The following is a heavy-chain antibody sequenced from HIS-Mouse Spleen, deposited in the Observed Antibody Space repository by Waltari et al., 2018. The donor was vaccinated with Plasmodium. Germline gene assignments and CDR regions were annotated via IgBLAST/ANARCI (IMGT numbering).Heavy chain of an antibody. Sequence: QVQLVESGGGVVQPGRSLRLSCAASGFTFSSYGMHWVRQAPGKGLEWVAVISYDGSNKYDADSVKGRFTISRDNSKNTLYLQMNSLRAEDTAVYYCATSGLTGGTYYFDYWGQGTLVTVSS. CDR3: ATSGLTGGTYYFDY. CDR2: ISYDGSNK. V-gene: IGHV3-30*03. CDR1: GFTFSSYG. D-gene: IGHD7-27*01. J-gene: IGHJ4*02.